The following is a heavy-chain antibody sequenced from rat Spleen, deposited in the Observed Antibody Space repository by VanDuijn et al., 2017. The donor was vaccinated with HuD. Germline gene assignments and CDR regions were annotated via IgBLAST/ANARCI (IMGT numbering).Heavy chain of an antibody. CDR2: ISNDGTNT. D-gene: IGHD1-7*01. J-gene: IGHJ2*01. CDR3: ARQGYGYGLFLDH. V-gene: IGHV5-29*01. Sequence: EVQLVESGGGLVQPGRSLKLSCAASGFTFSKYGMAWVRQAPTKGLEWVATISNDGTNTYYRDSVKGRFTISRDDAKNIQYLQKDSLRSEDTATYYCARQGYGYGLFLDHWGQGVMVTVSS. CDR1: GFTFSKYG.